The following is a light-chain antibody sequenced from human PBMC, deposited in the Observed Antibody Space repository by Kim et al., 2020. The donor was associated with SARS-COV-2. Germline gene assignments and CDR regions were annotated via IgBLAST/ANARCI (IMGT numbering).Light chain of an antibody. J-gene: IGLJ2*01. CDR2: LNSDGSH. V-gene: IGLV4-69*02. CDR1: SGHSRYA. Sequence: QLVLTQSPSASASLGASVKLTCTLSSGHSRYAVTWHQQQPGKGPRYLMKLNSDGSHSKGGGIPDRFSGSSSGAARYLTIYSLVSEDEADYYCQTWVTGFQVFGGGTQLTVL. CDR3: QTWVTGFQV.